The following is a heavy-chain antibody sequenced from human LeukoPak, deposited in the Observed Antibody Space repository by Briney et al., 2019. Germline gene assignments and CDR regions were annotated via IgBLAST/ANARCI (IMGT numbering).Heavy chain of an antibody. V-gene: IGHV4-39*01. J-gene: IGHJ5*02. CDR1: GGSVSSSRYY. CDR3: ARMEQWPPNGWFDP. CDR2: IYYTRTT. D-gene: IGHD1/OR15-1a*01. Sequence: SETLSLTCTVSGGSVSSSRYYWGWIRQSPGKGLEWIGTIYYTRTTYYNPSLNSRVTISLDTSKNQFSLQLNSVTPDDTAVYYCARMEQWPPNGWFDPWGQGTLVTVSS.